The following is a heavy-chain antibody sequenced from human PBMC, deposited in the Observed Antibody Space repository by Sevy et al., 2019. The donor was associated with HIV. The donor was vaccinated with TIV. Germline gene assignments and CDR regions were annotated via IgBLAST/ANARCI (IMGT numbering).Heavy chain of an antibody. D-gene: IGHD2-2*01. Sequence: SETLSLTCTVSGGSISSSSYYWGWIRQPPGKGLEWIGSIYYSGSTYYNPSLKSRVIISIDTVKNQFSLKLSSVTAADTAVYYCARYCTRTSPHNWFDPWGQGTLVTVSS. CDR2: IYYSGST. CDR3: ARYCTRTSPHNWFDP. J-gene: IGHJ5*02. V-gene: IGHV4-39*07. CDR1: GGSISSSSYY.